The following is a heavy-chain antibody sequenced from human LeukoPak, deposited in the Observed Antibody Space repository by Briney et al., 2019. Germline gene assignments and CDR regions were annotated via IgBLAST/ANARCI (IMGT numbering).Heavy chain of an antibody. CDR3: AKNLGSSTGCHEFYY. V-gene: IGHV3-48*03. D-gene: IGHD2-2*01. CDR2: ISSGGTSI. Sequence: GGSLRLSCAASGFTFSSYEMNWVRQAPGKGLEWVSSISSGGTSIYYADSVKGRFTISRDNAKKSLYLQMNGLRAENPALFYLAKNLGSSTGCHEFYYGGQVTLVTSSS. CDR1: GFTFSSYE. J-gene: IGHJ4*02.